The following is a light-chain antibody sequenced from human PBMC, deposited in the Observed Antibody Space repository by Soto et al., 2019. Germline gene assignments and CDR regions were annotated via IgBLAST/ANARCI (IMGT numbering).Light chain of an antibody. V-gene: IGKV3-20*01. J-gene: IGKJ4*01. Sequence: EIVLTQSPGTLSLSPGERATLSCRASQSLDSSFLAWYQQKPGQAPRLLIYGASTRATGVPDRCSGSGSGTDFTLTISRLEPEDFALYYCQHFCSLNTFGGGTKVEIK. CDR1: QSLDSSF. CDR2: GAS. CDR3: QHFCSLNT.